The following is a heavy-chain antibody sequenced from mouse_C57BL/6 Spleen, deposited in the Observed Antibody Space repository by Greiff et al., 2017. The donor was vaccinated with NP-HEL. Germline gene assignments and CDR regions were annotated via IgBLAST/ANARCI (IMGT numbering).Heavy chain of an antibody. CDR1: GYTFTDYE. Sequence: QVQLQQSGAELVRPGASVTLSCKASGYTFTDYEMHWVKQTPVHGLEWIGAIDPETGGTAYNQKFKGKAILTADKSSSTAYMELRSLTSEDSSVYYCTRWITFGLMDYWGQGTSVTVSS. V-gene: IGHV1-15*01. CDR2: IDPETGGT. CDR3: TRWITFGLMDY. D-gene: IGHD1-3*01. J-gene: IGHJ4*01.